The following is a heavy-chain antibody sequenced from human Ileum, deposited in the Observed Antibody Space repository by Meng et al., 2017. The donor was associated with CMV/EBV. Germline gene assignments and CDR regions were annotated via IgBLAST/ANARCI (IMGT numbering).Heavy chain of an antibody. V-gene: IGHV3-30*02. Sequence: GGSLRLSCAASGSTFSIYGVLWVRQAPGKGLEWVTFIDYDGSNKYYADSVKGRFTISRDNSKNTLYLQMNSLRVEDTAVYYCAIVDSRTSGIDFWGQGALVTVSS. J-gene: IGHJ4*02. CDR3: AIVDSRTSGIDF. D-gene: IGHD3-3*01. CDR2: IDYDGSNK. CDR1: GSTFSIYG.